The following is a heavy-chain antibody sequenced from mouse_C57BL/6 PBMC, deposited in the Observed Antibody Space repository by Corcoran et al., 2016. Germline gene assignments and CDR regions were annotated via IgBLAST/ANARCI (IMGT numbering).Heavy chain of an antibody. V-gene: IGHV1-75*01. Sequence: QVQLQQSGPELVKPGASVKISCKASGYTFTDYYINWVKQRPGQGLEWIGWIFPGSGSTYYNEKFKGKATLTVDKSSRTAYMLLSSLTSEDSVVYFCARAYYGSSYWYFDVWGTGTTVTVSS. CDR1: GYTFTDYY. CDR2: IFPGSGST. CDR3: ARAYYGSSYWYFDV. J-gene: IGHJ1*03. D-gene: IGHD1-1*01.